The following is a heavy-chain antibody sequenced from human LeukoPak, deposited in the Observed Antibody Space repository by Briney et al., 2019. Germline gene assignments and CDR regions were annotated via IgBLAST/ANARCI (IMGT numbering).Heavy chain of an antibody. CDR1: GFTFSSYG. CDR2: IWFDGSDK. Sequence: GGSLRLSCAVSGFTFSSYGMHWVRQAPGKGLGWVAVIWFDGSDKYYADSLKGRFTISRDNSKNTLYLQMNSLRADDTAVYYCARDGYSGYDFYFDYWGQGTLVTVSS. J-gene: IGHJ4*02. V-gene: IGHV3-33*01. D-gene: IGHD5-12*01. CDR3: ARDGYSGYDFYFDY.